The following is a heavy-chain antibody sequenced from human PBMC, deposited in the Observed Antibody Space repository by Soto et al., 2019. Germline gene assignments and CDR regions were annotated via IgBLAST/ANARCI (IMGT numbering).Heavy chain of an antibody. CDR1: GYTVTTYV. CDR3: ARVGHYYYGMDV. J-gene: IGHJ6*02. CDR2: INAGNDNT. V-gene: IGHV1-3*01. Sequence: QVQLVQSGAEVKKHGASVKVSCRASGYTVTTYVTQWVRQAPEQRLEWMGWINAGNDNTKYSQKFQGRVTITRDTSASTVYMELSSLSSEDTAVYYCARVGHYYYGMDVWGQGTTVTVSS. D-gene: IGHD3-10*01.